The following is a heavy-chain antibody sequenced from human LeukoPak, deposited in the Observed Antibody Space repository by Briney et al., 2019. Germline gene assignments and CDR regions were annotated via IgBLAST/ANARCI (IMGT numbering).Heavy chain of an antibody. V-gene: IGHV3-23*01. CDR3: AKGSGKIFGVVITYYFDY. Sequence: GGSLRLSCAASGFTFSSYAMSWVRQAPGKGLEWVSAISGSGGSTYYADSVKGRFTISRDNSKNTLYLQMNSLRAEDTAVYYCAKGSGKIFGVVITYYFDYWGQGTLVTVSS. J-gene: IGHJ4*02. CDR2: ISGSGGST. CDR1: GFTFSSYA. D-gene: IGHD3-3*01.